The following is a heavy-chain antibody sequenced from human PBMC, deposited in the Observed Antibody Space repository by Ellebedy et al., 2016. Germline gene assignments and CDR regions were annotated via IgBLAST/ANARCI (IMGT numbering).Heavy chain of an antibody. CDR1: GYSFIGHF. CDR2: INPNSGDT. D-gene: IGHD1-26*01. V-gene: IGHV1-2*02. CDR3: ARSMNRSPDV. Sequence: ASVKVSCKTSGYSFIGHFMHWARQAPGQGLEWMGWINPNSGDTNYAQKFQGRITMTRDTSISTGYMELSGLRSDDTAVYYCARSMNRSPDVWGQGTTVTVSS. J-gene: IGHJ6*02.